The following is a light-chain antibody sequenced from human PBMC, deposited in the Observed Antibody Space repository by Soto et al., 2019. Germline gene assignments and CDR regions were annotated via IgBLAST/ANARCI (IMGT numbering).Light chain of an antibody. CDR3: NSYAGSNNWG. CDR2: EVS. V-gene: IGLV2-8*01. J-gene: IGLJ3*02. Sequence: QSVPTQPASVSGAPGQSITISCTGTSSDVGGYNYVSWYQQHPGKAPKLMIYEVSKRPSGVPDRFSGSKSGNTASLTVSGMQAEHEADYYCNSYAGSNNWGFGGGTKRTVL. CDR1: SSDVGGYNY.